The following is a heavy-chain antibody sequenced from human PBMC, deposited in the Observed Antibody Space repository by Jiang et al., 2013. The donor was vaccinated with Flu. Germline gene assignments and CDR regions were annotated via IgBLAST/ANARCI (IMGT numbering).Heavy chain of an antibody. CDR3: ARDSDPDN. CDR1: GGSITSSTYY. Sequence: LLKPSETLSLTCTVSGGSITSSTYYWGWIRQPPGKGLEWIGIIYYTGRTYYNPSLKGRVTISVGTSKNQFSLKLSSVTAADTAVYYCARDSDPDNWGQGTLVTVSS. CDR2: IYYTGRT. J-gene: IGHJ4*02. V-gene: IGHV4-39*07.